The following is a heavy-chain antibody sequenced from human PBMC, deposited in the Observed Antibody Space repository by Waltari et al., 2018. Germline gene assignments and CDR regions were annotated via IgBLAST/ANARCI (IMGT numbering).Heavy chain of an antibody. D-gene: IGHD3-22*01. Sequence: EVQLVESGGGLVQPGGSLRLSCAASGFSFSGYARSWARQAPGKGLEWVSVISASGGSTYYADSVKGRFTISRDNSKNTLYLQMNSLRAEDTAVYYCAKGYYYDPDYWGQGTLVTVSS. V-gene: IGHV3-23*04. CDR1: GFSFSGYA. CDR2: ISASGGST. CDR3: AKGYYYDPDY. J-gene: IGHJ4*02.